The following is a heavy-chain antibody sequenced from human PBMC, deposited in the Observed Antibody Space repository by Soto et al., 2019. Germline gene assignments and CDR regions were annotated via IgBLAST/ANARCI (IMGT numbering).Heavy chain of an antibody. J-gene: IGHJ4*02. CDR3: ARKYSSSWYDY. V-gene: IGHV4-30-4*01. CDR2: IYYSGDT. CDR1: GGSISSGDYY. D-gene: IGHD6-13*01. Sequence: SETQSLTCTVSGGSISSGDYYWSWIRQPPGKGLEWIGYIYYSGDTYYNPSLKSRVTISIDTSKNQFSLKLSSVTAADTAMYYCARKYSSSWYDYWGQGALVTVSS.